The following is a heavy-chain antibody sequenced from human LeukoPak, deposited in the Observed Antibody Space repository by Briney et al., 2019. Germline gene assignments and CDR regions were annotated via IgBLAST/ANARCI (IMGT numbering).Heavy chain of an antibody. Sequence: SETLSLTCTVSGGFSSPYFWSWIRQPPGKALEWIGYVSYGGTTHYDPSLRSRVTMSVDTSKKQFSLKLTSVTAADTAVYYCARHGYSFVSSYYFDSWGKGILVTVSS. J-gene: IGHJ4*02. CDR2: VSYGGTT. CDR3: ARHGYSFVSSYYFDS. CDR1: GGFSSPYF. V-gene: IGHV4-59*08. D-gene: IGHD5-18*01.